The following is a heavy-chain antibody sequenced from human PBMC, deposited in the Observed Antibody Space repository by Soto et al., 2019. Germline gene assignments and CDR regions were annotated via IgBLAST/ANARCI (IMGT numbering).Heavy chain of an antibody. CDR1: GSSIITTYY. D-gene: IGHD2-21*01. V-gene: IGHV4-39*01. CDR3: ARHDWARFYGMDV. CDR2: VYYSGTT. J-gene: IGHJ6*02. Sequence: QLQLQESGPGLVKPSETLSLTCSVSGSSIITTYYWGWIRQAPGKGLEWIGSVYYSGTTYYNASLKSRVTIFIDTSKSQFSLVLGSVTAADTAVYYGARHDWARFYGMDVWGQGTTVTVSS.